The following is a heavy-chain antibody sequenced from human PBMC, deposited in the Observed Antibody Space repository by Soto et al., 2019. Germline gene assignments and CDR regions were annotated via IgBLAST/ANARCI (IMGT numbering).Heavy chain of an antibody. D-gene: IGHD2-2*01. Sequence: SETLFLTCAVSGASISSGDSYCRWIRQRPGKGLEWIGYIFNTVSTYYNPSLKSRVTISLDSSKNQFSLKLTSATAADTAVYFCARDPYCTSATCFIQFDSWGQGRLVTVSS. V-gene: IGHV4-31*11. J-gene: IGHJ4*02. CDR3: ARDPYCTSATCFIQFDS. CDR2: IFNTVST. CDR1: GASISSGDSY.